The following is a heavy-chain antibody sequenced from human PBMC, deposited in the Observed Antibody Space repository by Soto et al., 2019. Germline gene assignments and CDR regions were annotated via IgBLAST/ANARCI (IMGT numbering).Heavy chain of an antibody. D-gene: IGHD4-17*01. V-gene: IGHV3-30*18. CDR2: ISYDGSNK. Sequence: QVQLVESGGGVVQPGRSLRLSCAASGFTFSSYGMHWVRQAPGKGLEWVAVISYDGSNKYYADSVKGRFTISRDNSKNTLYLQMNSLRAEDTAVYYCAKEHDYGDYFDYWGQGTLVTVSS. CDR3: AKEHDYGDYFDY. J-gene: IGHJ4*02. CDR1: GFTFSSYG.